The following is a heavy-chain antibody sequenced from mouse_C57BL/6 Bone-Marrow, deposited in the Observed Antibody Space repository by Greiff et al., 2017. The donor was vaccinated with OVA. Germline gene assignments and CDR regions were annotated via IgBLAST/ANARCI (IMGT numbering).Heavy chain of an antibody. V-gene: IGHV1-69*01. CDR1: GYTFTSYW. CDR2: IDPSDSYS. J-gene: IGHJ3*01. Sequence: VQLQQPGAELVMPGASVKLSCKASGYTFTSYWMHWVKQRPGQGLEWIGEIDPSDSYSNYTQKFKGKSTWTVDKSSSTAYMQISSLTSEDSAVYYCARGAYWGQGTLVTVSA. CDR3: ARGAY.